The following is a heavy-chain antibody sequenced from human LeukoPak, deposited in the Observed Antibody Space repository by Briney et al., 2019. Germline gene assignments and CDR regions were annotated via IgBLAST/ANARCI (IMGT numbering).Heavy chain of an antibody. CDR3: ARDREYYDTSVYHFDY. CDR1: GFTFIRYA. J-gene: IGHJ4*02. CDR2: ISYDGSNK. D-gene: IGHD3-22*01. Sequence: SCKASGFTFIRYAMHWVRQAPGKGLEWGAIISYDGSNKYYADSVKGRFTISRDNSKNTLYLQMNSLRAEDTAVYYCARDREYYDTSVYHFDYWGQGTLVTGSS. V-gene: IGHV3-30-3*01.